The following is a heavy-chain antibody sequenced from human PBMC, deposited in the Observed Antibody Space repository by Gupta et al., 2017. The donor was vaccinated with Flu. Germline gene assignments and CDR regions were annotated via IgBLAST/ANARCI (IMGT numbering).Heavy chain of an antibody. D-gene: IGHD2-15*01. CDR2: IYYDRYA. Sequence: IGQRPVKGLGWMGDIYYDRYACDNPTLKSRVTISLDTSKSQFSLKLTSVTAADTAVDDCARCYCSGGPCYSGGHNWFDSWGQGTLVTVSS. J-gene: IGHJ5*01. CDR3: ARCYCSGGPCYSGGHNWFDS. V-gene: IGHV4-31*02.